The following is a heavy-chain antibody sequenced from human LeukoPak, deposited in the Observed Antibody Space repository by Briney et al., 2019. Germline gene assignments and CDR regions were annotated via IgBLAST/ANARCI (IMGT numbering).Heavy chain of an antibody. CDR3: ARHYIKGAVAGTEFDY. CDR2: INHSGST. Sequence: PSETLSLTCAVYGGSFSGYYWSWIRQPPGKGLEWIGEINHSGSTNYNPSLKSRVTISVDTSKNQFSLKLSSVTAADTAVYYCARHYIKGAVAGTEFDYWGQGTLVTVSS. V-gene: IGHV4-34*01. CDR1: GGSFSGYY. J-gene: IGHJ4*02. D-gene: IGHD6-19*01.